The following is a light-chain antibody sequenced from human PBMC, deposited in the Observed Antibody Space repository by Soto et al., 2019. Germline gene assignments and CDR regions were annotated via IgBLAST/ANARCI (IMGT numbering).Light chain of an antibody. Sequence: EIVLTQSPGTLSLSPGERATLSCRASQSVSSSYLAWYQQKPGQAPRLLIFGASTRATDIPDRFSGSGSGTDLTLTISRLEPQDFAVYYCQQYDSSSYTFGQGTKLQIK. CDR2: GAS. CDR3: QQYDSSSYT. CDR1: QSVSSSY. V-gene: IGKV3-20*01. J-gene: IGKJ2*01.